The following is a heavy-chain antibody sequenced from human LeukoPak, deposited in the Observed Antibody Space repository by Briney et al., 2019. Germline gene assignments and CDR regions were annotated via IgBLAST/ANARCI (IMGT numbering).Heavy chain of an antibody. V-gene: IGHV4-4*07. Sequence: SETLSLTCTVSGGSISSYYWSWIRQPAGKGLEWIGRIYTSGSTNYNPSLKSRVTMSVDTSKSQFSLKLGSVTAADTAVYYCARDIRDGYNTLFDYWGQGTLVTVSS. CDR2: IYTSGST. CDR1: GGSISSYY. J-gene: IGHJ4*02. CDR3: ARDIRDGYNTLFDY. D-gene: IGHD5-24*01.